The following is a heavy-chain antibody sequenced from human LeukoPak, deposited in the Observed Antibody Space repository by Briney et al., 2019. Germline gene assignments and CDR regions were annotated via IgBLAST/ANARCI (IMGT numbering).Heavy chain of an antibody. D-gene: IGHD5-18*01. CDR1: GGTFSSYA. CDR2: IIPIFGTA. J-gene: IGHJ6*03. V-gene: IGHV1-69*13. CDR3: ARDGGYSYGYRYYYMDV. Sequence: SVKVSCKASGGTFSSYAISWVRQAPGQGLEWMGGIIPIFGTANYAQKFQGRVTITADESTSTAYMELSSLRSEDTAVYYCARDGGYSYGYRYYYMDVWGKGTTVTVSS.